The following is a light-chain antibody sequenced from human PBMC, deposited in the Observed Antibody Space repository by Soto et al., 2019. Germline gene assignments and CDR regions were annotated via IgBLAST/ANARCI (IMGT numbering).Light chain of an antibody. V-gene: IGLV2-11*01. CDR2: DVS. J-gene: IGLJ1*01. CDR1: SSDVGGYNY. Sequence: QSVLTHPRSVSGSPGQSVTISCTGSSSDVGGYNYVSWYQQHPGKAPKRMIYDVSKRPSGVPDRFSGSRSGNTASLTISGLQAEDEADYYCCSYAGGYSYVFGIGTKVTVL. CDR3: CSYAGGYSYV.